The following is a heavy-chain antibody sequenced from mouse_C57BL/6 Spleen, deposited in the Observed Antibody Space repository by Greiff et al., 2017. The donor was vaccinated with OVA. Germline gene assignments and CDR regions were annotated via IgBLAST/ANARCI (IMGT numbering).Heavy chain of an antibody. D-gene: IGHD1-1*01. V-gene: IGHV1-76*01. Sequence: QVQLQQSGAELVRPGASVKLSCKASGYTFTDYYINWVKQRPGQGLEWIARIYPGSGNTYYNEKFKGKATLTAEKSSSTAYMQLSSLTSEDSAVYFCAREGSYYGGSWFAYWGQGTLVTVSA. CDR1: GYTFTDYY. CDR3: AREGSYYGGSWFAY. CDR2: IYPGSGNT. J-gene: IGHJ3*01.